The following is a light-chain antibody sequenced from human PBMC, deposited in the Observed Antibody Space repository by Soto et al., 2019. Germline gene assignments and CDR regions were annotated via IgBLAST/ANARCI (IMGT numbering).Light chain of an antibody. Sequence: QSVLTPPPPVSGAPRQKVTISFPGSSANIGAGFNVHWYQQLPETAPKLLIFNNNNRPSGVPDRFSGSNSGTSASLAITGLQAADEADYYCQSYDSTLSDYVFGTGTKVTVL. V-gene: IGLV1-40*01. CDR3: QSYDSTLSDYV. CDR1: SANIGAGFN. J-gene: IGLJ1*01. CDR2: NNN.